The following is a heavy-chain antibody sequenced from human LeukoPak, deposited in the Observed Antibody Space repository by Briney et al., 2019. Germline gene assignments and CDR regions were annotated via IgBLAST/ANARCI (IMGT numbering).Heavy chain of an antibody. Sequence: GASVKVSCKASGYTFTGYYMHWVRQAPGQGLEWMGWINPNSGGTNYAQKFQGRVTMTRDTSISTAYMELSRLGSDDTAVYYCARLPLYGDPYYYGMDVWGQGTTVTVSS. CDR1: GYTFTGYY. CDR3: ARLPLYGDPYYYGMDV. D-gene: IGHD4-17*01. V-gene: IGHV1-2*02. J-gene: IGHJ6*02. CDR2: INPNSGGT.